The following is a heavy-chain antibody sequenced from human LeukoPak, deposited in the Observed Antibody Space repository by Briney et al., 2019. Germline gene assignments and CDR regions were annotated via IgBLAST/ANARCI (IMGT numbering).Heavy chain of an antibody. CDR1: GGSISSYY. CDR2: IYTSGST. D-gene: IGHD3-10*01. J-gene: IGHJ6*03. V-gene: IGHV4-4*08. CDR3: ARVGIHYGSGTKGLYYYYYMDV. Sequence: PSETLSLTCTVSGGSISSYYWSWIRQPPGKGLEWIGYIYTSGSTNYNPSLKSRVTMSVDTSKNQFSLKLSSATAADTAVYYCARVGIHYGSGTKGLYYYYYMDVWGKGTTVTISS.